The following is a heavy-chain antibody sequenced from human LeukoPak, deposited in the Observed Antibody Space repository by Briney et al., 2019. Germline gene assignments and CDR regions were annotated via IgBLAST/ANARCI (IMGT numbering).Heavy chain of an antibody. J-gene: IGHJ4*02. Sequence: SETLSLTCTVSGGSISSYYWIWLRQPPGTALEWIGYIYYSGSTNYNPSLKSRVTISVDTPKNQFSLKLSSVTAADTAVYYCARARQLWFDYWGQGTLVTVSS. D-gene: IGHD5-18*01. CDR1: GGSISSYY. CDR2: IYYSGST. CDR3: ARARQLWFDY. V-gene: IGHV4-59*01.